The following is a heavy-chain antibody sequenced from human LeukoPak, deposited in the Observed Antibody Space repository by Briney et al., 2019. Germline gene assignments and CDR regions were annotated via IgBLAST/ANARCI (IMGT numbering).Heavy chain of an antibody. V-gene: IGHV3-74*03. D-gene: IGHD1/OR15-1a*01. Sequence: PGGSLRLSCAASGFTFSSYWMHWVRQAPGKGLVWVSHINSDGSTTTYADSVKGRFTIARDNAKNTLYLQMNSLRAEDTAVYFCARSLENRGQGTLVTVSS. CDR3: ARSLEN. J-gene: IGHJ4*02. CDR2: INSDGSTT. CDR1: GFTFSSYW.